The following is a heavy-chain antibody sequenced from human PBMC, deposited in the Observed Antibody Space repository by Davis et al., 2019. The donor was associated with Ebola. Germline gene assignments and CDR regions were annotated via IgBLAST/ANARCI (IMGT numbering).Heavy chain of an antibody. Sequence: ASVKVSCKSSGYTFTGYGLVWVRQAPGLGLEWMGWISGFNTNTNFAQKFQGRVTVSKDTSTNTAYMDLRSLTSDDTAIYYCARAPNYDVLTGTSLYYFDYWGQGTLVTVSS. CDR2: ISGFNTNT. D-gene: IGHD3-9*01. V-gene: IGHV1-18*04. CDR3: ARAPNYDVLTGTSLYYFDY. CDR1: GYTFTGYG. J-gene: IGHJ4*02.